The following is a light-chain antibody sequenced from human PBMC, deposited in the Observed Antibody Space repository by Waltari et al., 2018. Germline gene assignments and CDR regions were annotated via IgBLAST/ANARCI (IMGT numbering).Light chain of an antibody. J-gene: IGKJ2*01. CDR3: KHFDTYAYT. Sequence: DIQMTQSPSSLSASLGDSVTITCRASQSISSYLNWYQQKPGVAPKLLIYAASSLRNGVPSRFSGSGSGTDFTLTINSLQPDDFATYFCKHFDTYAYTFGQGTKLDIQ. CDR2: AAS. V-gene: IGKV1-39*01. CDR1: QSISSY.